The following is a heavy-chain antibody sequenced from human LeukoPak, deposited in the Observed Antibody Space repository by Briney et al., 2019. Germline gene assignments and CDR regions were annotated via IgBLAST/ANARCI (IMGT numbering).Heavy chain of an antibody. J-gene: IGHJ4*02. CDR3: AKVGFGELLLSYFDY. Sequence: GGSLRLSCAASGFTFDDYAMHRVRQAPGKGLEWVSGISWNSGSIGYADSVKGRFTISRDNAKNSLYLQMNSLRAEDTALYYCAKVGFGELLLSYFDYWGQGTLVTVSS. CDR1: GFTFDDYA. D-gene: IGHD3-10*01. V-gene: IGHV3-9*01. CDR2: ISWNSGSI.